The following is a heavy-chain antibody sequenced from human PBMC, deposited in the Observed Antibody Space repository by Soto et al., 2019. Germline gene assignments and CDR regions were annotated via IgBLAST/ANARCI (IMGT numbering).Heavy chain of an antibody. Sequence: SETLSLTCTVSGDSMATGGHYYNWIRQVPGKGLEWIGYVYYSGATHYTPSLRARATISRDTSKNQFSLRLISVTAADTALYYCARDKDLQPTVWGFWGQGIQVTV. CDR2: VYYSGAT. J-gene: IGHJ4*02. CDR3: ARDKDLQPTVWGF. V-gene: IGHV4-31*03. D-gene: IGHD3-16*01. CDR1: GDSMATGGHY.